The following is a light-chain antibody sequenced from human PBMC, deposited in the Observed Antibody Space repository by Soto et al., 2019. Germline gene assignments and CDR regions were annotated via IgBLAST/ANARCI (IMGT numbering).Light chain of an antibody. Sequence: QPVLTQPPSVSGAPGQRVTISCTGSSSNIGAGYDVHWYQQLPGTAPKLLIYVNNNRTSGVPDRFAASKSGTSASLVVTGLQAEDEDDYYGQSYVSSLSTSGVFGGGTKLTVL. J-gene: IGLJ3*02. V-gene: IGLV1-40*01. CDR3: QSYVSSLSTSGV. CDR1: SSNIGAGYD. CDR2: VNN.